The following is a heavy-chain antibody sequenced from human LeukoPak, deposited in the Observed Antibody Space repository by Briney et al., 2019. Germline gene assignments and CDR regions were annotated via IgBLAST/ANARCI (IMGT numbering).Heavy chain of an antibody. Sequence: GGSLRLSCAVSGFTFSSDEMNWVRQAPGKGLEWVSYISNSGNTIYYADSVKGRFTISRDNGKNSLYLQMNSLRAEDTAVYYCTRGMVDNWGQGTMVTVSS. CDR1: GFTFSSDE. D-gene: IGHD2-8*01. J-gene: IGHJ3*01. CDR2: ISNSGNTI. CDR3: TRGMVDN. V-gene: IGHV3-48*03.